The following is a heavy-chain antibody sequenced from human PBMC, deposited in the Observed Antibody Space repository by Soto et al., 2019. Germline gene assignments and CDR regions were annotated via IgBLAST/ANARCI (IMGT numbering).Heavy chain of an antibody. CDR3: GQSNQRPNGIYY. CDR2: IYWDDDK. D-gene: IGHD1-26*01. Sequence: QITLKESGPTLVKPTQTLTLTCTFSGFSLSTSGVGVGWIRQPPGKALEWLALIYWDDDKRYSPSLKSRLTNPQDPLKNQVVLKKAHMDPVEPAKYYWGQSNQRPNGIYYWGQGNLVTVSS. J-gene: IGHJ4*01. V-gene: IGHV2-5*02. CDR1: GFSLSTSGVG.